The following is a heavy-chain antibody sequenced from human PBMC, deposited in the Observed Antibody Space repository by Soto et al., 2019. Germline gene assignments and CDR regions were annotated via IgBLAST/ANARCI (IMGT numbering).Heavy chain of an antibody. J-gene: IGHJ6*02. CDR3: ERDSKSWFPYQDIDV. V-gene: IGHV4-59*01. Sequence: PSETLSLTCTVSGGSIDYYYWSWIRQPPGKGLEWIGYISDSGSTKYNPSLRSRVTISVDTSKNQFSLHLSSVTAADTAVYYCERDSKSWFPYQDIDVWGQGTTVTVSS. CDR2: ISDSGST. D-gene: IGHD6-13*01. CDR1: GGSIDYYY.